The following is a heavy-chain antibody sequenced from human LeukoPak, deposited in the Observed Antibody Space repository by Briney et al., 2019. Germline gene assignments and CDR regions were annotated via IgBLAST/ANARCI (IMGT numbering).Heavy chain of an antibody. CDR2: IYSGGST. CDR3: AKDGEIEVRGVIDY. J-gene: IGHJ4*02. Sequence: GGSLRLSCAASGFTVSSNYMSWVRQAPGKGLEWVSVIYSGGSTYCADSVKGRFTISRDNSKNTLYLQMNSLRAEDTAVYYCAKDGEIEVRGVIDYWGQGTLVTVSS. CDR1: GFTVSSNY. D-gene: IGHD3-10*01. V-gene: IGHV3-53*01.